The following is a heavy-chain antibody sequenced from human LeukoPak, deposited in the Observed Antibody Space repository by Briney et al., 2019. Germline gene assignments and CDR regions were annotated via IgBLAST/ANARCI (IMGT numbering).Heavy chain of an antibody. CDR2: IYYSGST. CDR3: ASPAAGTLSFDY. Sequence: SETLSLICTVSGGSISSSSYYWGWTRQPPGTGLEWIGSIYYSGSTYYNPSLKSRVTISVDTSKNQFSLKLSSVTAADTAVYYCASPAAGTLSFDYWGQGTLVTVSS. CDR1: GGSISSSSYY. D-gene: IGHD6-13*01. J-gene: IGHJ4*02. V-gene: IGHV4-39*01.